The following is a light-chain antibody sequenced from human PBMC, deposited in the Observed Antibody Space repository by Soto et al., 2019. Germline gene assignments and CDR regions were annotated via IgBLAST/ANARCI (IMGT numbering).Light chain of an antibody. J-gene: IGLJ2*01. CDR2: GNS. CDR3: QAYDSSLSGSVV. V-gene: IGLV1-40*01. CDR1: SSNIGAGYD. Sequence: QSVLTQPPSVSGAPGQRVTISCTGSSSNIGAGYDVHWYQQLPGTAPKLLIYGNSNRPSGVPDRFSGSKSGTSASLAIPALQVEDEVDSYCQAYDSSLSGSVVFGGGTKLTVL.